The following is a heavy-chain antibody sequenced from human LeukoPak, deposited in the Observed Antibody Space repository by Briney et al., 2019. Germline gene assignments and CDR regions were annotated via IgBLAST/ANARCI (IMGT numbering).Heavy chain of an antibody. CDR2: IYSGGST. D-gene: IGHD3-16*02. CDR3: ARDYDYVWGSYRFYYFDY. Sequence: GGSLRLSCAASGFTFSTFAMIWVRQPPGKGLEWVSLIYSGGSTYYADSVKGRFTISRDNSKNTLYLQMNSLRAEDTAVYYCARDYDYVWGSYRFYYFDYWGQGTLVTVSS. J-gene: IGHJ4*02. V-gene: IGHV3-23*03. CDR1: GFTFSTFA.